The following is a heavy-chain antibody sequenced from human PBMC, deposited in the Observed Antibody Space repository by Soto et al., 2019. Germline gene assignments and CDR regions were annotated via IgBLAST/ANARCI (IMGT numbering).Heavy chain of an antibody. CDR3: ARLNYYDSSGYYRDY. Sequence: SETLSLTCTVSGGSISSYYWSWIRQPPGKGLEWIGYIYYSGGTNYNPSLKSRVTISVDTSKNQFSLKLSSVTAADTAVYYCARLNYYDSSGYYRDYWGQGTLVTVSS. CDR2: IYYSGGT. D-gene: IGHD3-22*01. J-gene: IGHJ4*02. V-gene: IGHV4-59*01. CDR1: GGSISSYY.